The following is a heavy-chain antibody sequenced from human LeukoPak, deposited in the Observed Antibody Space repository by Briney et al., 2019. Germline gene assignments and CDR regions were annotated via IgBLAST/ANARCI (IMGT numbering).Heavy chain of an antibody. V-gene: IGHV1-46*01. CDR3: ARDQVGATPYFDY. J-gene: IGHJ4*02. CDR2: INPSGGST. D-gene: IGHD1-26*01. Sequence: ASVKVSCKASGYTFTSYYMHWVRQAPGQRVEWMGIINPSGGSTSYAQKFQGGVTMTRDMSTSTVYMELSSLRSEDTAVYYCARDQVGATPYFDYWGQGTLVTVSS. CDR1: GYTFTSYY.